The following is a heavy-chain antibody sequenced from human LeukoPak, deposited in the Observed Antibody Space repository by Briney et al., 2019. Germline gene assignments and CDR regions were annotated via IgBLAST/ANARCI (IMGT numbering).Heavy chain of an antibody. CDR2: INPNSGGT. CDR3: ARGSPGYSSSWANFDY. Sequence: EASVKVSCKASGYTFTSYDINWVRQATGQGLEWMGWINPNSGGTNYAQKFQGRVTMTRDTSISTAYMELSRLRSDDTAVCYCARGSPGYSSSWANFDYWGQGTLVTVSS. CDR1: GYTFTSYD. V-gene: IGHV1-2*02. J-gene: IGHJ4*02. D-gene: IGHD6-13*01.